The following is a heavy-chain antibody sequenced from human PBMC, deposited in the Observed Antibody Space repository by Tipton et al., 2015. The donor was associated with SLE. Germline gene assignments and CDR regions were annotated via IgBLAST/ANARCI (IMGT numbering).Heavy chain of an antibody. V-gene: IGHV4-39*01. CDR3: ARHDYGDYGYFDY. Sequence: LRLSCTVSGGSISSSSYYWGWIRQPPGKGLEWIGSIYYSGSTYYNPSLKSRVTISVDTSKNQFSLKLSSWTAADTAVYYCARHDYGDYGYFDYWGQGTLVTVSS. CDR1: GGSISSSSYY. D-gene: IGHD4-17*01. J-gene: IGHJ4*02. CDR2: IYYSGST.